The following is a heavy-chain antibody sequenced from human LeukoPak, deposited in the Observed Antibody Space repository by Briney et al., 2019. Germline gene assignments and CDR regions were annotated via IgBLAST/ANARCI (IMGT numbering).Heavy chain of an antibody. D-gene: IGHD5-18*01. CDR3: ARHGTRGYSYGWVHY. V-gene: IGHV5-51*01. Sequence: GESLKISCKGSGYSFTSYWIGWVRQVPGKGLEWMGIIYPGDSDTRYSPSFQGQVTISADKSIITAYLQWSSLKASDTAMYYCARHGTRGYSYGWVHYWGQGTLVTVSS. J-gene: IGHJ4*02. CDR2: IYPGDSDT. CDR1: GYSFTSYW.